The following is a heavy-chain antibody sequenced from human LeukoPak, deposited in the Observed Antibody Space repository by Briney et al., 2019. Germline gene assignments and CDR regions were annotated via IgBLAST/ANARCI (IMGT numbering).Heavy chain of an antibody. J-gene: IGHJ6*03. V-gene: IGHV3-30*18. CDR3: AKEPTSPVVYYYYMDV. Sequence: GGSLRLSCAASGFTFSSFGMHWVRQAPGKGLEWVAVISYDGSNKYYADSVKGRFTISRDNTKNTLYLQMNSLRAEDTAVYYCAKEPTSPVVYYYYMDVWGKGTTVTVSS. CDR1: GFTFSSFG. CDR2: ISYDGSNK.